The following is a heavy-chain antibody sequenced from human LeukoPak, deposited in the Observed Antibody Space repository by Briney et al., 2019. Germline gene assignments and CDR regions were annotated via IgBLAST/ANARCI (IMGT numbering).Heavy chain of an antibody. Sequence: GGSLRLSCAASGFTFSSYAMHWVRQAPGKGLEWEAVISYDGSNKYYADSVKGRFTISRDNSKNTLYLQMNSLRAEDTAVYYCARGDYYDSSAPPDWGQGTLVTVSS. CDR3: ARGDYYDSSAPPD. CDR2: ISYDGSNK. V-gene: IGHV3-30-3*01. J-gene: IGHJ4*02. D-gene: IGHD3-22*01. CDR1: GFTFSSYA.